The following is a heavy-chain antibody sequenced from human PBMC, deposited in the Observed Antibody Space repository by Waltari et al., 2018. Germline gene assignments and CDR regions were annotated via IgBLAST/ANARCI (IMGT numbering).Heavy chain of an antibody. CDR2: IHYSGNT. CDR1: GGSISSTTYY. CDR3: ARRVVTTGGVDY. V-gene: IGHV4-39*07. J-gene: IGHJ4*02. Sequence: QLQLQESGPRLVRPSETLSLTCTVSGGSISSTTYYWAWIRQTPGKGLEWIGYIHYSGNTYYNPSLRSRVTISVDTSKNQFSLNLRSVTAADTAAYYCARRVVTTGGVDYWGQGTLVTVSS. D-gene: IGHD2-21*02.